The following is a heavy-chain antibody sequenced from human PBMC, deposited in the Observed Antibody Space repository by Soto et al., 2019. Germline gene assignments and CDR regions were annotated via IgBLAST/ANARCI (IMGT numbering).Heavy chain of an antibody. D-gene: IGHD2-15*01. CDR1: SGSISSSNW. V-gene: IGHV4-4*02. CDR2: IYHSGST. Sequence: SETLSLTCAVSSGSISSSNWWSWVRQPPGKGLEWIGEIYHSGSTNYNPSLKSRVTISVDKSKNQFSLKLSSVTAADTAVYYCARILGYCSGGSCFPRLFDYWGQGTLVTVSS. J-gene: IGHJ4*02. CDR3: ARILGYCSGGSCFPRLFDY.